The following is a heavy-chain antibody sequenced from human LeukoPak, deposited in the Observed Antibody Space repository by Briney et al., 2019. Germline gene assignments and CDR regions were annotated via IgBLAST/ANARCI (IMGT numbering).Heavy chain of an antibody. D-gene: IGHD3-22*01. CDR3: ARDWYYDSSGYSTSYFDY. CDR2: ISSSSSYI. V-gene: IGHV3-21*01. Sequence: PGGSLRLSCAASGFTFSSYSMNWVRQAPGKGLEWVSSISSSSSYIYYADSVKGRFTISRDNAKNSLYLQMNSLRAEDTAVYYCARDWYYDSSGYSTSYFDYWGQGTLVTVSS. J-gene: IGHJ4*02. CDR1: GFTFSSYS.